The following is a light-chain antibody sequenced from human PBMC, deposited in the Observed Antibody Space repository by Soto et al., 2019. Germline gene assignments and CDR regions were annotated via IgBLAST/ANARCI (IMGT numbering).Light chain of an antibody. CDR3: CSYAGNNIFV. CDR2: EGT. CDR1: SSDVGTYYF. J-gene: IGLJ1*01. Sequence: QSALTQPASVAGSLGQSITISCTGSSSDVGTYYFVSWYQQHPGKVPKLMSYEGTKRPSGVSDGFSGSKSGNTASMTISGLQAEDEANYYCCSYAGNNIFVFGTGTKLTVL. V-gene: IGLV2-23*01.